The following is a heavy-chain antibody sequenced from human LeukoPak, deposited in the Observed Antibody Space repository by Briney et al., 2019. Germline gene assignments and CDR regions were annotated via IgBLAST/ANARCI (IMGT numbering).Heavy chain of an antibody. Sequence: AGGSLRLSCAASGFTFSDFFMSWIRQAPGKGLEWVAYISGSGTTIFYADSVRGRFTISRDNAKNSLYLQLNSLKAEDTAVYYCSRDQWASDYDVRTDSDWGPGTLVTVSS. V-gene: IGHV3-11*01. CDR1: GFTFSDFF. CDR3: SRDQWASDYDVRTDSD. CDR2: ISGSGTTI. D-gene: IGHD5-12*01. J-gene: IGHJ4*02.